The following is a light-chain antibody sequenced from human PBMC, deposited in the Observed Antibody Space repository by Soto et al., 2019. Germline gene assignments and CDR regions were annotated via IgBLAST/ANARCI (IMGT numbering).Light chain of an antibody. J-gene: IGLJ1*01. Sequence: QSALTQRASVSGPPGQSITISCTGTSSDVGSYNYVSWYQQHPGKAPKLIIYEVSYRPSGVSNRFSGSKSGNTASLTISGLQAEDEADYYCSSNTASSTYVFGTGTKLTVL. CDR2: EVS. V-gene: IGLV2-14*01. CDR3: SSNTASSTYV. CDR1: SSDVGSYNY.